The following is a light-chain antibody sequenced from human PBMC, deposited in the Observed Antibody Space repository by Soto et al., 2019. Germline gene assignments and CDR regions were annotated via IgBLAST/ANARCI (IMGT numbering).Light chain of an antibody. CDR2: EVS. V-gene: IGLV2-8*01. CDR1: SSDIGTYNY. J-gene: IGLJ2*01. Sequence: QSALTQPPSASGSPGQSVTISCTGTSSDIGTYNYVSWYQQHPGKAPKFMIYEVSKRPSGVPDRFSGSKSGNTASLTVSGLQAEDEAEYYCSSYAGSNNVVFGGGTKLTVL. CDR3: SSYAGSNNVV.